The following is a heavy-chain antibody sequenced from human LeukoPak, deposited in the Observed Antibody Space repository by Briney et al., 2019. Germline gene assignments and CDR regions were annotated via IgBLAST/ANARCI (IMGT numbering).Heavy chain of an antibody. Sequence: SETLSLTCSVYGGSIIIYYWSWIRQPPGKGLEWIGYIYYSGSTNYNRSLKSRVTISVDTSKNQFSLKLSSVTAADTAVYFCASSRYDSSGYWHSPPYFDYWGQGTLVTVSS. V-gene: IGHV4-59*01. CDR3: ASSRYDSSGYWHSPPYFDY. CDR2: IYYSGST. CDR1: GGSIIIYY. D-gene: IGHD3-22*01. J-gene: IGHJ4*02.